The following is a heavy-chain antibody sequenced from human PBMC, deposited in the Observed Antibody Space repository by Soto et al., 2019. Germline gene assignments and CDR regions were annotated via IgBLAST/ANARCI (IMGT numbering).Heavy chain of an antibody. J-gene: IGHJ5*02. CDR1: GFTFSSYS. V-gene: IGHV3-21*01. CDR3: ARDLDYGDPYNWFDP. CDR2: ISSSSSYI. Sequence: GGSLGLSCAASGFTFSSYSMNWVRQAPGKGLEWVSSISSSSSYIYYADPVKGRFTISRDNAKNSLYLQMNSLRAEDTAVYYFARDLDYGDPYNWFDPWGKGTLVTVSS. D-gene: IGHD4-17*01.